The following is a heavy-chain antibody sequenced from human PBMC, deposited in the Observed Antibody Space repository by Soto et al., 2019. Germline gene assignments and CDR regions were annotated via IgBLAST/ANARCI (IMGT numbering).Heavy chain of an antibody. J-gene: IGHJ3*02. CDR1: GGSVSSDTYY. CDR2: IYYSGST. D-gene: IGHD2-21*02. Sequence: SETLSLTCTVSGGSVSSDTYYWSWIRQPPGKGLEWIGYIYYSGSTNYNSSLKSRVTMSADLSKNQFSLKLSSVTAADTAVYYCARIVTTMSDAFDIWGQGTMVTVSS. V-gene: IGHV4-61*01. CDR3: ARIVTTMSDAFDI.